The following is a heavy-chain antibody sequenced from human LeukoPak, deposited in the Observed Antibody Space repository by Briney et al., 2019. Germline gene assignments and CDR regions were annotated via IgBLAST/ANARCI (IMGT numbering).Heavy chain of an antibody. D-gene: IGHD6-19*01. V-gene: IGHV3-30*02. CDR3: ARDAKAVAGSLDY. CDR1: GFTFSSYG. J-gene: IGHJ4*02. Sequence: GGSLRPSCAASGFTFSSYGMHWVRQAPGKGLEWVAFIRYDGSNKYYADSVKGRFTISRDNAKNSLYLQMNSLRAEDTAVYYCARDAKAVAGSLDYWGQGTLVTVSS. CDR2: IRYDGSNK.